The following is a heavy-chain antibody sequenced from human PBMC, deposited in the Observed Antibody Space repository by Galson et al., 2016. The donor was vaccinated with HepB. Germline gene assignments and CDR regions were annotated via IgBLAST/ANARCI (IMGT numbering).Heavy chain of an antibody. CDR1: GDSMIPYF. CDR2: IYSTGDT. J-gene: IGHJ4*02. D-gene: IGHD6-6*01. CDR3: ARESVSIAALDS. V-gene: IGHV4-4*07. Sequence: SETLSLTCSVSGDSMIPYFWTWIRQPAGKGLEWLGRIYSTGDTNYSPSLVSRVTMLVDTSKNQFSLRLDSLTAADTAVYHCARESVSIAALDSWGQGILVTVSS.